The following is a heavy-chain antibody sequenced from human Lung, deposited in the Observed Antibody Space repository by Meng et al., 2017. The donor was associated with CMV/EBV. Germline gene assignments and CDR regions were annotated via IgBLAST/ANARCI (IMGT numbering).Heavy chain of an antibody. Sequence: GPXLVXPTQTLTLTCTFSGFSLSTSGMRVSWIRQPPGKALEWLARIDWDDDKFYSTSLKTRLTISKDTSKNQVVLTMTNMDPVDTATYYCARIVGGSYYGDWGKGTRVTVSS. J-gene: IGHJ4*02. CDR3: ARIVGGSYYGD. V-gene: IGHV2-70D*14. CDR2: IDWDDDK. CDR1: GFSLSTSGMR. D-gene: IGHD1-26*01.